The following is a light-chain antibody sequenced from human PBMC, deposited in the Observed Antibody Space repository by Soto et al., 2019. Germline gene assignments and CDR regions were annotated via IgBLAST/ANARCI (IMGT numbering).Light chain of an antibody. CDR2: GVS. V-gene: IGKV3-20*01. J-gene: IGKJ1*01. Sequence: ELVLTQSPGTLSLSPGERATLSCRASQSVSSSSLAWYQQKPGQAPRLLISGVSSRAADIPDRFSGSGSGTDFTLTINRLEPEDFAVYYCQQYDSSPRTFGQGTKVDIK. CDR1: QSVSSSS. CDR3: QQYDSSPRT.